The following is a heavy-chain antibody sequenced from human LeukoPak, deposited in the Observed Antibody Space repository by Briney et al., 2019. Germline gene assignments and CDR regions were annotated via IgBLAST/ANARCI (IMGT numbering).Heavy chain of an antibody. CDR1: GFIFSSYE. V-gene: IGHV3-48*03. CDR3: AELGITMIGGV. D-gene: IGHD3-10*02. J-gene: IGHJ6*04. CDR2: ISSSGRTM. Sequence: GSLRLSCVASGFIFSSYEMNWVRQAPGKGLEWVSYISSSGRTMYYADPVKGRFTISRDNAKNSLYLQMNSLRAEDTAVYYCAELGITMIGGVWGKGTTVTISS.